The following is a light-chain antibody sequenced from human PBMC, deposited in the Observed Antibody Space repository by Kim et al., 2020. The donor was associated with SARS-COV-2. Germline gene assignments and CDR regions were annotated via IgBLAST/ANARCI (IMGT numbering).Light chain of an antibody. J-gene: IGLJ3*02. CDR2: YDD. CDR1: SSNIGKSA. V-gene: IGLV1-36*01. CDR3: AAWDDSLNGWV. Sequence: QSVLTQPPSVSAAPRQRVTISCSGSSSNIGKSAVNWYRQLPGEAPKLLIYYDDLLPSGVSGRFSGSKSGTSASLAISGLQPEDEAAYYCAAWDDSLNGWVFGGGTNVTVL.